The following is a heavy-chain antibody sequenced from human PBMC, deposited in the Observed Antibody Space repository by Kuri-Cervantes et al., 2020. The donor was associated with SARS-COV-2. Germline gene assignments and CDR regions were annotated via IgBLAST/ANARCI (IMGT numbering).Heavy chain of an antibody. CDR3: ARPSGDGPLEWLGSRADNEAFDI. V-gene: IGHV1-46*01. CDR2: INPSGGST. CDR1: GYTFTSYY. D-gene: IGHD3-3*01. Sequence: ASVKVSCKASGYTFTSYYMHWVRQAPGQGLEWMGIINPSGGSTSYAQKFQGRVTMTRDTSTSTVYMELSSLRSEDTAVYYCARPSGDGPLEWLGSRADNEAFDIWGQGTMVTVSS. J-gene: IGHJ3*02.